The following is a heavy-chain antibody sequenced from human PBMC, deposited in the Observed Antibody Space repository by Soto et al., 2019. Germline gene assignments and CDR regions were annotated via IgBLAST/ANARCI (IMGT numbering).Heavy chain of an antibody. V-gene: IGHV3-30*04. J-gene: IGHJ4*02. CDR1: GFTFSGYS. CDR3: ARDRQKALVVVAATGGFDY. Sequence: PGGSLRLSCAVSGFTFSGYSMHWVRQVPDMGLEWVAFISFAGNNKYYADSVKGRFTISRDNSNNMLYLEMNSLRPDDTAVYYCARDRQKALVVVAATGGFDYWGQGT. CDR2: ISFAGNNK. D-gene: IGHD2-15*01.